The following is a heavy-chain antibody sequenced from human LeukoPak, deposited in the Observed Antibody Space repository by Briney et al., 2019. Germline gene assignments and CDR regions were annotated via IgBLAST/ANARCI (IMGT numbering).Heavy chain of an antibody. Sequence: ASVKVSCKASGYTFTSYGISWVRQAPGQGLEWMGWISAYNGNTNYAQKLQGRVTMTTDTSTSTAYMELRSLRSVDTAVYYCARDPIVVVVAANNDAFDIWGQGTMVTVSS. D-gene: IGHD2-15*01. V-gene: IGHV1-18*01. CDR2: ISAYNGNT. CDR1: GYTFTSYG. CDR3: ARDPIVVVVAANNDAFDI. J-gene: IGHJ3*02.